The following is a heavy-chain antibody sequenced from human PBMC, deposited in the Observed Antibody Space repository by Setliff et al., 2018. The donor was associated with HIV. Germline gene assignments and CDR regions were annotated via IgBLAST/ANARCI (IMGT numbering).Heavy chain of an antibody. CDR3: ARGFCSGGFCHPSFYHYMDV. CDR1: GVTSGDYY. D-gene: IGHD2-15*01. Sequence: PSETLSLTCTFSGVTSGDYYWTWIRQHPVKGLEWIGYIYSSGTKYYNPSLKSRPAISLDTSKNQFSLNLKSVTAADAAVYYCARGFCSGGFCHPSFYHYMDVWGKGTTVTVSS. J-gene: IGHJ6*03. CDR2: IYSSGTK. V-gene: IGHV4-31*03.